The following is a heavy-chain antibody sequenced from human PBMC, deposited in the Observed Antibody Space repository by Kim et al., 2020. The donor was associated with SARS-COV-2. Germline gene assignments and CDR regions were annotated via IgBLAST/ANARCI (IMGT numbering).Heavy chain of an antibody. CDR1: GYTFTSYG. CDR3: ARVWGPSSYGDSGHFDY. D-gene: IGHD4-17*01. Sequence: ASVKVSCKASGYTFTSYGISWVRQAPGQGLEWMGWISAYNGNTNYAQKLQGRVTMTTDTSTSTAYMELRSLRSDDTAVYYCARVWGPSSYGDSGHFDYWGQGTLVTVSS. V-gene: IGHV1-18*01. CDR2: ISAYNGNT. J-gene: IGHJ4*02.